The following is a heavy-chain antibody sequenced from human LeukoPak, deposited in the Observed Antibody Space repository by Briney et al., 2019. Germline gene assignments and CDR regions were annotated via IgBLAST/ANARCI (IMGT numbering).Heavy chain of an antibody. D-gene: IGHD4-11*01. J-gene: IGHJ6*02. CDR1: GFTFSSYG. V-gene: IGHV3-30*18. CDR2: ISYDGSNK. Sequence: PGGSLRLSCAASGFTFSSYGMHWVRQAPGKGLEWVAVISYDGSNKYYADSVKGRFTISRDNSKNTLYLQMNSLRAEDTAVYYCAKAAYSNYEFLDVWGQGTTVTVSS. CDR3: AKAAYSNYEFLDV.